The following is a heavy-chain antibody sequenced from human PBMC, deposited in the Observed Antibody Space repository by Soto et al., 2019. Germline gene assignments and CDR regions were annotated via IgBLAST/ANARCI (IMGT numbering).Heavy chain of an antibody. V-gene: IGHV3-11*06. J-gene: IGHJ4*02. CDR1: GFTFSDYY. D-gene: IGHD6-13*01. Sequence: GGSLRLSCAASGFTFSDYYMSWIRQAPGKGLEWVSYISSTGSYSNYADSVKGRFTISRDNAKNSLYLQMNSLRVEDTAVYYCARGSTIADPFDYWGQGTLVTAPQ. CDR3: ARGSTIADPFDY. CDR2: ISSTGSYS.